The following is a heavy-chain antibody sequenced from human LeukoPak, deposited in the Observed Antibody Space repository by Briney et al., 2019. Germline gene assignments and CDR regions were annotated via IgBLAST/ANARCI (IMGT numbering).Heavy chain of an antibody. CDR1: GYSISSGYY. D-gene: IGHD3-22*01. J-gene: IGHJ4*02. CDR3: ARDAYYDSSVGY. V-gene: IGHV4-38-2*02. CDR2: IYHGGST. Sequence: SETLSLTCTVSGYSISSGYYWGWIRQPPGKGLEWIGSIYHGGSTYYNPSLKSRVTISVDTSKNQFSLKLSSVTAADTAVYYCARDAYYDSSVGYWGQGTLVTVSS.